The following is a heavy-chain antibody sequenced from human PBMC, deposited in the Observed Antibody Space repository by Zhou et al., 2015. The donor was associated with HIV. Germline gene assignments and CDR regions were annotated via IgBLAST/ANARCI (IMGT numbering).Heavy chain of an antibody. CDR3: AREVYDFNYYYYMDV. CDR2: INPNNGGT. J-gene: IGHJ6*03. V-gene: IGHV1-2*06. Sequence: QVQLVQSGAEVKKPGASVKVSCKASGYTFTGHYMHWVRQAPGQGFEWMGRINPNNGGTIYAQKFQGRVTMTRDTSISTAYMELSRLTSDDTAVYYCAREVYDFNYYYYMDVWGKGTTVTVSS. D-gene: IGHD3-3*01. CDR1: GYTFTGHY.